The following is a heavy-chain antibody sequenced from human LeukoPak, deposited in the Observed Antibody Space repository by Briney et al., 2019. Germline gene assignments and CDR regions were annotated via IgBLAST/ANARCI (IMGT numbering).Heavy chain of an antibody. D-gene: IGHD1-1*01. CDR3: ARDVLEQLERRSGAFDI. V-gene: IGHV6-1*01. J-gene: IGHJ3*02. Sequence: SQTLSLTCAISGDSVSSNSVSWNWIRQSPSRGLEWLERTYYGSKWYNDYAVSVKSRITINPDTSKNQFSLQLNSVTPEDTAVYYCARDVLEQLERRSGAFDIWGQGTMVTVSS. CDR2: TYYGSKWYN. CDR1: GDSVSSNSVS.